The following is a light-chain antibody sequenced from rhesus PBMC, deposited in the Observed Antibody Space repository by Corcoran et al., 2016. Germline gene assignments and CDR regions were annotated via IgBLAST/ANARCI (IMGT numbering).Light chain of an antibody. CDR2: SAY. CDR3: PQDNCLLWK. J-gene: IGKJ1*01. V-gene: IGKV3-40*03. CDR1: ESVGSY. Sequence: EIVMTQSPATLSLSPGETATLSCRASESVGSYFAWYPQKPGQAPKLLVHSAYFRATGIPDRFSCRGCRTEFTLNISSLEPEDVGVYHCPQDNCLLWKFGQGTKVEIK.